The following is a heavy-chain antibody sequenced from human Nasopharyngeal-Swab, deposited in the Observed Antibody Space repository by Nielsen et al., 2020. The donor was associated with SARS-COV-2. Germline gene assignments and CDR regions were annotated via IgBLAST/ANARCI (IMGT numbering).Heavy chain of an antibody. CDR2: IYYSGIT. CDR3: ARPLRGAVAPFDY. CDR1: GGSISSYY. Sequence: SETLSLTCTGSGGSISSYYWSWIRQPPGKGLEWIGYIYYSGITNYNPSPKSRVIISVDTSKNQFSLKLSSVTAADTAVYYCARPLRGAVAPFDYWGQGTLVTVSS. J-gene: IGHJ4*02. V-gene: IGHV4-59*01. D-gene: IGHD6-19*01.